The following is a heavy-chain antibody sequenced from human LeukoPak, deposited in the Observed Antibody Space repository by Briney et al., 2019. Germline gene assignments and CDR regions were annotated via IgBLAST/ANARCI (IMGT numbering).Heavy chain of an antibody. CDR2: IWYDGSSK. V-gene: IGHV3-33*01. Sequence: PGGSLRLSCAASGFTFSSYGMHWVRQAPGKGLEWVAVIWYDGSSKYYADSVKGRFTISRDNSKNTLYLQMNSLRAEDTAVYYCARGEMATMVLDYWGQGTLVTVSS. J-gene: IGHJ4*02. D-gene: IGHD5-24*01. CDR3: ARGEMATMVLDY. CDR1: GFTFSSYG.